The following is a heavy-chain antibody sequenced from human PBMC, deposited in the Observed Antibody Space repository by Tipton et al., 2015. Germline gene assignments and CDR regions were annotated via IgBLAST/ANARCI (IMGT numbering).Heavy chain of an antibody. V-gene: IGHV4-31*03. CDR2: VYYSGST. CDR3: ARAPYDYVWGSYRYKAFDI. J-gene: IGHJ3*02. Sequence: TLSLTCTVSGGSIGGGYYWGWLRQYPGKGLEGVCFVYYSGSTYYNPSLKSRVTISVDTSKNQFSLKLSSVTAADTAVYYCARAPYDYVWGSYRYKAFDIWGQGTMVTVSS. CDR1: GGSIGGGYY. D-gene: IGHD3-16*02.